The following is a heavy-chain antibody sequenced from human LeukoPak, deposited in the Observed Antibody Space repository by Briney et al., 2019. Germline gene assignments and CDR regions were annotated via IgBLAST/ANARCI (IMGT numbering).Heavy chain of an antibody. CDR1: GYTFTSYG. CDR3: ARADYYDSSGYYYWFDY. D-gene: IGHD3-22*01. J-gene: IGHJ4*02. Sequence: ASVKVSCKASGYTFTSYGISWVRQAPGQGLEWMGGIIPIFGTANYAQKFQGRVTITTDESTSTAYMELSSLRSEDTAVYYCARADYYDSSGYYYWFDYWGQGTLVTVSS. V-gene: IGHV1-69*05. CDR2: IIPIFGTA.